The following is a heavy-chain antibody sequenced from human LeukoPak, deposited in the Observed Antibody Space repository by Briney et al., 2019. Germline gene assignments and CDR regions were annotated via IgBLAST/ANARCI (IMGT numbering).Heavy chain of an antibody. J-gene: IGHJ6*04. Sequence: ASVKVSCRASGYPFTAYFIYWVRQAPGQVLEWIGWINPNSGGTNSAQKFQDRVTMTRDTSVSSVYMELSSLRSDDTAVYYCAKSGYGFGYGWDVAVWGKGTTVTVSS. CDR2: INPNSGGT. D-gene: IGHD5-18*01. CDR1: GYPFTAYF. CDR3: AKSGYGFGYGWDVAV. V-gene: IGHV1-2*02.